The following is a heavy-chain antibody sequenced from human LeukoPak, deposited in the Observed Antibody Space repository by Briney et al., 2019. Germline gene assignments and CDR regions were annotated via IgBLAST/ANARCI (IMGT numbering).Heavy chain of an antibody. J-gene: IGHJ4*02. D-gene: IGHD3-3*01. Sequence: GGSLRLSCAASGFTFSSYSMNWLRQAPGKGLEWVSYISSSSSTIYYADSVKGRFTISRDNAKNSLYLQMNSLRAEDTAVYYCARGAWRGYDFWSGQIDYWGQGTLVTVSS. CDR1: GFTFSSYS. CDR3: ARGAWRGYDFWSGQIDY. V-gene: IGHV3-48*01. CDR2: ISSSSSTI.